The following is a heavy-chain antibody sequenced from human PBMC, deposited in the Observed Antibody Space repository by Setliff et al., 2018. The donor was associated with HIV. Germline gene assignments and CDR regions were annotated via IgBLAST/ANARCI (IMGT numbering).Heavy chain of an antibody. CDR1: GGSFSNNY. CDR2: INHSGRT. J-gene: IGHJ6*03. D-gene: IGHD2-8*02. V-gene: IGHV4-34*01. CDR3: ARVSSTYWYSIFRNYYYHMDV. Sequence: SETLSLTCPVYGGSFSNNYWSWIRQSPGQGLEWIGEINHSGRTKYSPSLRSQVSISVDKSKTQFSLKLSSVTAADTAVYYCARVSSTYWYSIFRNYYYHMDVWGKGTTVTVSS.